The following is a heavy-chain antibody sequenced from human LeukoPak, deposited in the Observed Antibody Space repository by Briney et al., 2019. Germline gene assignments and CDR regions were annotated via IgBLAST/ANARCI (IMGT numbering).Heavy chain of an antibody. CDR3: ARVSGGVFEY. CDR1: GDSVSSNSVT. V-gene: IGHV6-1*01. CDR2: TYYRSKWSN. Sequence: SQTLSLTCAISGDSVSSNSVTWNWIRQSPSRGLEWLGRTYYRSKWSNDYSVSVKSRIAINPDTSKNQFSLQLNSVTPEDTAVYYCARVSGGVFEYWGQGTLVTVSS. D-gene: IGHD2-8*02. J-gene: IGHJ4*02.